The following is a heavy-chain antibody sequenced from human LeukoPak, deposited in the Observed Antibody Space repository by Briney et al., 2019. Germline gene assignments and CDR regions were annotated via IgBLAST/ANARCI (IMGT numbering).Heavy chain of an antibody. Sequence: SVKVSCKASGGTFSSYAISWVRQAPGQGLEWIGRIIPIFGTANYAQKFQGRVTITTDESTSTAYMELSSLRSEDTAVYYCARRLCTNGVCIHDYWGQGTLFTVSS. J-gene: IGHJ4*02. D-gene: IGHD2-8*01. CDR3: ARRLCTNGVCIHDY. V-gene: IGHV1-69*05. CDR1: GGTFSSYA. CDR2: IIPIFGTA.